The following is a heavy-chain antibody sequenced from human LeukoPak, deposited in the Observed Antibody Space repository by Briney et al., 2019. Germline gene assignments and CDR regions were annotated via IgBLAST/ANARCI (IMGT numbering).Heavy chain of an antibody. V-gene: IGHV4-34*01. CDR1: GGSFSGYY. Sequence: SETLSLTCAVYGGSFSGYYWSWIRQPPGKGLEWIGEINHSGSTNYNPSLKSRVTISVDTSKNQFSLKLSSVTAADTAVYYCARGTTQAGTEVGFDPWGQGTLVTVS. J-gene: IGHJ5*02. CDR3: ARGTTQAGTEVGFDP. CDR2: INHSGST. D-gene: IGHD6-13*01.